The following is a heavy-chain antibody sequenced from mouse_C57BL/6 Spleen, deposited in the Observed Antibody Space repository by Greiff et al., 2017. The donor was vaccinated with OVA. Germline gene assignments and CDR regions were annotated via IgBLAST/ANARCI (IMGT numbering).Heavy chain of an antibody. CDR3: ARLYYGSSPYAMDY. J-gene: IGHJ4*01. V-gene: IGHV1-66*01. D-gene: IGHD1-1*01. CDR2: IYPGSGNT. CDR1: GYSFTSYY. Sequence: VQLQQSGPELVKPGASVKISCKASGYSFTSYYIHWVKQRPGQGLEWIGWIYPGSGNTKYNEKFKGKATLTADTSSSTAYMQLSSLTSEDSAVYYCARLYYGSSPYAMDYWGQGTSVTVSS.